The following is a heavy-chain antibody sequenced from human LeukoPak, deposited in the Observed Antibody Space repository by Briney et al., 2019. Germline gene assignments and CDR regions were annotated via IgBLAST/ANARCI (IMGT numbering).Heavy chain of an antibody. J-gene: IGHJ5*02. CDR1: GGSISSYY. Sequence: SETLSLTCTVSGGSISSYYWSWVRQPPGKGLEWIGDIYYSGSTNYNPSLKSRVTISVDTSKNQFSLKLSSVTAADTAVYYCARGGGFTIFGARKANWFDPWGQGTLVTVSS. V-gene: IGHV4-59*12. CDR3: ARGGGFTIFGARKANWFDP. CDR2: IYYSGST. D-gene: IGHD3-3*01.